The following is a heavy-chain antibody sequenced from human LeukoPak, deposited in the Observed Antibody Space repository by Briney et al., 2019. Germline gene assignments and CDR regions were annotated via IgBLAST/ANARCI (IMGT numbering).Heavy chain of an antibody. CDR2: IYYSGST. D-gene: IGHD3-9*01. J-gene: IGHJ5*02. V-gene: IGHV4-39*01. Sequence: SETLSLTCTVSGGSISSSSYYWGWIRQPPGKGLEWIGSIYYSGSTYYNPSLKSRVTISVDTSKNQFSLKLSSVTAADTAVYYCERHVSPVSPFAILTGWVGNWFDPWGQGTLVTVSP. CDR3: ERHVSPVSPFAILTGWVGNWFDP. CDR1: GGSISSSSYY.